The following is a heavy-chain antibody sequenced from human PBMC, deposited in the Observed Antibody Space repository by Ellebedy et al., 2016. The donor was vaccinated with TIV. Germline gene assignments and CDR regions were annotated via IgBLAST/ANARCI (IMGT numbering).Heavy chain of an antibody. CDR3: ARRASARMFDH. Sequence: GESLKISCAASGFTFSSYAMTWVRQAPGKGLEWVSTITGSGGSTYYADSVKGRFTISRDNSKNTLSLQMNSLRAEDTAVYYCARRASARMFDHWGQGTLVTVSS. CDR2: ITGSGGST. D-gene: IGHD2-15*01. CDR1: GFTFSSYA. J-gene: IGHJ4*02. V-gene: IGHV3-23*01.